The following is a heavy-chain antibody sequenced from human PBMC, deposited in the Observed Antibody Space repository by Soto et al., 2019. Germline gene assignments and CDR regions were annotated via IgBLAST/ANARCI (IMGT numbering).Heavy chain of an antibody. CDR1: GLTFVYA. V-gene: IGHV3-23*01. CDR3: AKLPQYDILTGYLNYFAY. J-gene: IGHJ4*02. D-gene: IGHD3-9*01. CDR2: FRGDGTGA. Sequence: GGSLRLSCRASGLTFVYAWMNWVRQAPGKGLEWVSAFRGDGTGAHYADSVKGRFTISRDNSKNTLYLHMNSLRAEDTAVYYCAKLPQYDILTGYLNYFAYWGQGTLVTVSS.